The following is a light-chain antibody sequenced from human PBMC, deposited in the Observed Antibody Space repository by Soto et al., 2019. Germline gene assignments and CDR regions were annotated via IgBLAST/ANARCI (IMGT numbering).Light chain of an antibody. Sequence: QSVLTQPPSASGTPGQRATTSCSGSSSNIGRNTVTWYQQLPGTAPKLLIYSNDQRPSGVPDRFSGSKSGTSASLAISGLQSEDEADYYCAVWDDGLNGYVFGSGTKVTVL. J-gene: IGLJ1*01. CDR3: AVWDDGLNGYV. V-gene: IGLV1-44*01. CDR2: SND. CDR1: SSNIGRNT.